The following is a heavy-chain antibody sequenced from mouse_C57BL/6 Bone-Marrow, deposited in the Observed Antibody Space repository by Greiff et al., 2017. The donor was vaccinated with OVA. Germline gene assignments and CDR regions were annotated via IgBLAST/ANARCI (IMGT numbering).Heavy chain of an antibody. D-gene: IGHD1-1*01. CDR1: GYTFTNYW. Sequence: QVQLQQPGAELVKPGASVKVSCKASGYTFTNYWMHWVKQRPGQGLEWIGRIHPSDSDTNYNQKFKGKATLTVDKSSSTAYMQLSSLTSEDSVVYYCAIGGSSSFYYAMDYWGQGTSVTVSS. V-gene: IGHV1-74*01. CDR3: AIGGSSSFYYAMDY. CDR2: IHPSDSDT. J-gene: IGHJ4*01.